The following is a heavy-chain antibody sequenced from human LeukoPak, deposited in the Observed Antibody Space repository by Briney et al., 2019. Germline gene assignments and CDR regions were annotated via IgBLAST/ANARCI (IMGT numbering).Heavy chain of an antibody. CDR2: IKQDGSEK. Sequence: GGSLRLSCAASGFTFSSYWMSWVRQAPGKGLEWVANIKQDGSEKYYVDSVKGRFTISRDNAKNSLYLQLNSLRADDTAVYYCARIGSYGSGYYHYYYMDVWGKGTTVTVSS. D-gene: IGHD3-10*01. V-gene: IGHV3-7*01. CDR1: GFTFSSYW. CDR3: ARIGSYGSGYYHYYYMDV. J-gene: IGHJ6*03.